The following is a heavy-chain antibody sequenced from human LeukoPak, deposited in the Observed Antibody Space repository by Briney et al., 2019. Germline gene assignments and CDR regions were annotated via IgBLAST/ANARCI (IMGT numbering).Heavy chain of an antibody. CDR2: ISGSGGST. CDR1: GFTFSSYA. D-gene: IGHD6-19*01. Sequence: GGSLGLSCAASGFTFSSYAMSWVRQAPGKGLEWVSAISGSGGSTYYADSVKGRFTISRDNSKNTLYLQMNSLRAEDTAVYYCAKGSIAVAGAFGGMDVWGQGTTVTVSS. J-gene: IGHJ6*02. V-gene: IGHV3-23*01. CDR3: AKGSIAVAGAFGGMDV.